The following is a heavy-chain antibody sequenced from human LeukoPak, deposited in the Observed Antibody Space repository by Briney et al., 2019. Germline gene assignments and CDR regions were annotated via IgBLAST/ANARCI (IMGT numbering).Heavy chain of an antibody. Sequence: HPGGSLRLSCAASGFTFSSYGMHWVRQAPGKGLEWVAVIWYDGSNKYYADSVKGRFTISRDNSKNTLYLQMNSLRAEDTAVYYCARDQWVYRRLLLRPALDYWGQGTLVTVSS. J-gene: IGHJ4*02. CDR1: GFTFSSYG. CDR3: ARDQWVYRRLLLRPALDY. CDR2: IWYDGSNK. V-gene: IGHV3-33*01. D-gene: IGHD3-22*01.